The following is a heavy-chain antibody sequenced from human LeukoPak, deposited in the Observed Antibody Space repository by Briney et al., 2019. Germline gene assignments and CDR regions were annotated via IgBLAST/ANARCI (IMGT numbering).Heavy chain of an antibody. V-gene: IGHV3-15*01. Sequence: PGGSLRLSCAASGFTFSKAWMSWVRQAPGKGLEWVGRIKSKTDGGTTDYAAPVKGRFTISRDDSRNTLSLQMNSLKTEGTAVYYCTTITMIREHEDYWGQGTLVTVSS. CDR2: IKSKTDGGTT. J-gene: IGHJ4*02. CDR3: TTITMIREHEDY. CDR1: GFTFSKAW. D-gene: IGHD3-10*01.